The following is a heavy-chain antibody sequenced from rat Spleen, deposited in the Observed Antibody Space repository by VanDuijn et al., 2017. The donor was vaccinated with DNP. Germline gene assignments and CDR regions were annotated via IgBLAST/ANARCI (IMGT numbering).Heavy chain of an antibody. D-gene: IGHD1-2*01. CDR2: ITSSGGST. CDR3: ARAGSRYAMDV. Sequence: EVQLVESGGGLVQPGRSLKRSCVASGFTFNKYWMTWIRQVPGKGLYWVAAITSSGGSTYYPDSVKGRFTVSRDNAKNTLYLQMNSPRSEDTATYYCARAGSRYAMDVWGQGTSVTVSS. J-gene: IGHJ4*01. V-gene: IGHV5-31*01. CDR1: GFTFNKYW.